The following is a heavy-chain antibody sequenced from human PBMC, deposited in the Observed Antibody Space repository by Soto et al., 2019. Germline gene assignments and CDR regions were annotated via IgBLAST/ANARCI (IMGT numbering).Heavy chain of an antibody. CDR1: VFSISSGFYS. CDR2: IYHSGST. CDR3: DRLEELLWFED. Sequence: SETLSLTCAFSVFSISSGFYSLSFIRQPPGKGLEWIGYIYHSGSTYYNPSLKSRVTISVDRSKNQFSLKLSSVTAADTAVYYCDRLEELLWFEDRGQGHMVTVSS. D-gene: IGHD3-10*01. V-gene: IGHV4-30-2*01. J-gene: IGHJ5*02.